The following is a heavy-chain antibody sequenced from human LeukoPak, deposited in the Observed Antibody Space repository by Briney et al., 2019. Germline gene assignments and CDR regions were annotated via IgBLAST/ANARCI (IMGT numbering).Heavy chain of an antibody. CDR3: ARDPTFGYYGSGSPSYYMDV. V-gene: IGHV3-20*01. J-gene: IGHJ6*03. CDR1: GFTFDDYG. D-gene: IGHD3-10*01. CDR2: INWNGGST. Sequence: GGSLRLSCAASGFTFDDYGMSWVRQAPGKGLEWVSGINWNGGSTGYADSVKGRFTTSRDNAKNSLYLQMNSLRAEDTALYHCARDPTFGYYGSGSPSYYMDVWGKGTTVTISS.